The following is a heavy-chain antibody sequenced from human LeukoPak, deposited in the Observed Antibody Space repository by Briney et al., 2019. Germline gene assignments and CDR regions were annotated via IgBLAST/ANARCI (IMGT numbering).Heavy chain of an antibody. CDR1: GFTFSSYA. CDR2: ISGSGGST. V-gene: IGHV3-23*01. Sequence: GGSLRLSCAASGFTFSSYAMSWVRQAPGKGLEWVSAISGSGGSTYYADSMKGRFTISRDNSKNTLYLQMNSLRAEDTAVYYCAKAYDFWSGYSDNNWFDPWGQGTLVTVSS. D-gene: IGHD3-3*01. CDR3: AKAYDFWSGYSDNNWFDP. J-gene: IGHJ5*02.